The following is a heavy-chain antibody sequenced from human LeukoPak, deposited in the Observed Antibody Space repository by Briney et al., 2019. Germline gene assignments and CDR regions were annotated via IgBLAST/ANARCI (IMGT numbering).Heavy chain of an antibody. D-gene: IGHD1-26*01. Sequence: GGSLRLSCAASGFTFNNYWMIWVRQAPGKGLEWVANIKQDGSEKYYVDSVKGRFTISRVNAKNSLYLQMNSLRVEDTALYYCTKSQVGALAYFDYWGQGTLVTVSS. CDR1: GFTFNNYW. J-gene: IGHJ4*02. CDR3: TKSQVGALAYFDY. V-gene: IGHV3-7*03. CDR2: IKQDGSEK.